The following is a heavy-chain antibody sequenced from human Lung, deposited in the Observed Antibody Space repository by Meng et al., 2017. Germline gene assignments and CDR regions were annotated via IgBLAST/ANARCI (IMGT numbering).Heavy chain of an antibody. CDR3: ARGPTTMAHDFDY. D-gene: IGHD4-11*01. J-gene: IGHJ4*02. CDR1: GGSFSDYY. V-gene: IGHV4-34*01. CDR2: INHSGST. Sequence: GSLSLSCVVSGGSFSDYYWSWIRQPPGKGLEWIGEINHSGSTNYNPSLESRATISVDTSQNNLSLKLSSVTAADSAVYYCARGPTTMAHDFDYWGQGTLVTVSS.